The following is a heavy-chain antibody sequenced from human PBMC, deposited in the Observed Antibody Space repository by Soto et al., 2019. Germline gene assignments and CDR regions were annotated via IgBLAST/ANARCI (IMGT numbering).Heavy chain of an antibody. J-gene: IGHJ6*02. CDR1: GGPFSAYP. CDR3: ARGNYGGKTRRNTFYYGLEV. CDR2: IIPIFGTG. Sequence: QVQLVQSGAEVKKPGSSVKVSCKASGGPFSAYPISWLRQAPGQGLEWMGGIIPIFGTGNYAQRFRDRVTINADESTTTVYMELSSLTFEDTAVYYCARGNYGGKTRRNTFYYGLEVWGQGTTVTVPS. D-gene: IGHD3-16*02. V-gene: IGHV1-69*01.